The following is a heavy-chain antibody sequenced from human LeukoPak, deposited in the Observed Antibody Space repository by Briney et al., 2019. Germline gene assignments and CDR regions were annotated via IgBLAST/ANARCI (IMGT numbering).Heavy chain of an antibody. Sequence: PGRSLRLSCAASGFTFSSYGMHWVRQAPGKGLEWVAVIWYDGSNKYYADSVKGRFTISRDDSKNTLYLQMNSLRAEDTAVYYCATLTGPTDYWGQGTLVTVSS. CDR2: IWYDGSNK. D-gene: IGHD4/OR15-4a*01. J-gene: IGHJ4*02. CDR3: ATLTGPTDY. V-gene: IGHV3-33*01. CDR1: GFTFSSYG.